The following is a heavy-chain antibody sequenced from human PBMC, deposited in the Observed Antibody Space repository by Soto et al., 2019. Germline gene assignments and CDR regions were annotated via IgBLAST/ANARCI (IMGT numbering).Heavy chain of an antibody. CDR1: GYTFSSYG. CDR2: ISAYNGNT. CDR3: ARTLPPVDY. D-gene: IGHD1-26*01. J-gene: IGHJ4*02. V-gene: IGHV1-18*01. Sequence: QVQLVQSGAEVKKPGASVKVSCKASGYTFSSYGISWVRQAPGQGLEWMGWISAYNGNTNYAQKLQGRVTMTTDTAPGTGYMELRGLGSDDTALYYCARTLPPVDYWGQGTLGTVSS.